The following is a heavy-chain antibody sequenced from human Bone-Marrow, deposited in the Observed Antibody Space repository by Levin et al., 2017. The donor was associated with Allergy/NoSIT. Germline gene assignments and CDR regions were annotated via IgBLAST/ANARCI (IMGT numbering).Heavy chain of an antibody. J-gene: IGHJ4*02. CDR2: IWYDGSNK. Sequence: LSLTCAASGFTFSSYGMHWVRQAPGKGLEWVAVIWYDGSNKYYADSVKGRFTISRDNSKNTLYLQMNSLRAEDTAVYYCAKGRGDYFDYWGQGTLVTVSS. CDR3: AKGRGDYFDY. V-gene: IGHV3-33*06. CDR1: GFTFSSYG. D-gene: IGHD3-16*01.